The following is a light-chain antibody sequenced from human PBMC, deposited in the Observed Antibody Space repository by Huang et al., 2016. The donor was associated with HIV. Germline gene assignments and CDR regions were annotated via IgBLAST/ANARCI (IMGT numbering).Light chain of an antibody. CDR2: GAS. CDR3: QQYNNWPRT. V-gene: IGKV3-15*01. Sequence: EILMTQSPATLSVSPGERATLPCRASQSVSSNLAWYQQKPAHAPRLLIHGASTRATGIPARFSGSGSGTEFTLTISSLQSEDFAVYYCQQYNNWPRTFGQGTKVEIK. J-gene: IGKJ1*01. CDR1: QSVSSN.